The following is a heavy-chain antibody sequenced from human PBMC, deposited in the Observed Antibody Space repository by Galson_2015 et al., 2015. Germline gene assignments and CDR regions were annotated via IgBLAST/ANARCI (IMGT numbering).Heavy chain of an antibody. V-gene: IGHV3-30*18. D-gene: IGHD1-14*01. CDR2: ISYDGSNK. Sequence: SLRLSCAASGFTFSSYGVHWVRQAPGKGLEWVAVISYDGSNKYYADSVKGRFTISRDNSKNTLYLQMNSLRAEDTAVYYCAKDLTGIFDYWGQGTLVTVSS. CDR1: GFTFSSYG. CDR3: AKDLTGIFDY. J-gene: IGHJ4*02.